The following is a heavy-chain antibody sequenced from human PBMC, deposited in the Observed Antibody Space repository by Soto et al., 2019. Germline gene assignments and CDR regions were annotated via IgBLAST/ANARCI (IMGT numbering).Heavy chain of an antibody. CDR2: ISYDGGIK. J-gene: IGHJ6*02. CDR3: AKVAQGDPLTSDYGMDV. Sequence: GGSLRLSCAASGFPFSSYGMNWVRQAPGKGLEWVAVISYDGGIKYHTDSVKGRFTVSRDNSKNTVDLQMNSLRTDDTAMYYCAKVAQGDPLTSDYGMDVWGQGTTVTVSS. D-gene: IGHD2-21*02. CDR1: GFPFSSYG. V-gene: IGHV3-30*18.